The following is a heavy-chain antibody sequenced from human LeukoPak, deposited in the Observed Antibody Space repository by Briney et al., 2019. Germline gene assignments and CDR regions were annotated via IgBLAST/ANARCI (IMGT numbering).Heavy chain of an antibody. CDR2: INPNTGGT. D-gene: IGHD3-22*01. Sequence: ASVKVSCKASGYVFVDYHVHWVRQAPGQGLEWMGRINPNTGGTKYAQKFQGRVTVTADTSISTTYLELRSLSSDDTAVYYCARDPKNFYDSKFDYFHMDVWGKGATVTISS. V-gene: IGHV1-2*02. CDR3: ARDPKNFYDSKFDYFHMDV. J-gene: IGHJ6*03. CDR1: GYVFVDYH.